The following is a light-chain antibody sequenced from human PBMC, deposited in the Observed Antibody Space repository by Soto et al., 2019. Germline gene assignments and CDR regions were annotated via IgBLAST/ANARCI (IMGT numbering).Light chain of an antibody. CDR1: QCISSY. CDR3: QEYDSCPPT. CDR2: AAS. V-gene: IGKV1D-8*01. J-gene: IGKJ1*01. Sequence: VIWMTQSPSLLSASTGDRVTISCRMSQCISSYLAWYQQKPGKAPELLIYAASTLQSGVPSRFSGSGSGTDFTLTISCLQSEDVATYYCQEYDSCPPTFGQGTKVDIK.